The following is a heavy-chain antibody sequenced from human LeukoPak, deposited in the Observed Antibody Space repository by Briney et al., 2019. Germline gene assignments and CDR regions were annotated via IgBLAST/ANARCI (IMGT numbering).Heavy chain of an antibody. CDR1: GFTFSTYA. V-gene: IGHV3-30*18. J-gene: IGHJ4*02. Sequence: GGSLRLSCAASGFTFSTYAMHWVRQAPGRGLEWVTVISYDGSIKYYADSVKGRFTISRDNSKNTVYLQMHSLRDEDTAVYYCAKGGEMATIEESDYWGQGTLVTVSS. CDR2: ISYDGSIK. CDR3: AKGGEMATIEESDY. D-gene: IGHD5-24*01.